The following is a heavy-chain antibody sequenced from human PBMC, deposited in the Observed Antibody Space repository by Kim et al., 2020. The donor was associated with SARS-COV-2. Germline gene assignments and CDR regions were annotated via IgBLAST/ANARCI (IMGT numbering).Heavy chain of an antibody. V-gene: IGHV3-48*03. Sequence: GGSLRLSCAASGFTFSSYEMNWVRQAPGKGLEWVSYISSSGSTIYYADSVKGRFTISRDNAKNSLYLQMNSLRAEDTAVYYCARECGHGTICPDYYYYGMDVWGQGTTVTVSS. CDR3: ARECGHGTICPDYYYYGMDV. J-gene: IGHJ6*02. D-gene: IGHD1-7*01. CDR2: ISSSGSTI. CDR1: GFTFSSYE.